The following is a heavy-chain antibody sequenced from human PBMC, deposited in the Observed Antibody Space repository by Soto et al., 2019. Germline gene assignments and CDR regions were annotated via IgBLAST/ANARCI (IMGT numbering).Heavy chain of an antibody. Sequence: QVQLVESGGGVVHPGRSLRLSCAASGFTFAFYTMHWVRQAPGKGLEWVAVILDDGNNKYYADSVKGRFTISRDNSKNTLYLQMDSLRDEDTAVYYCARAPKSCCGGRCSLDAFAIWGQGTMITVSS. CDR2: ILDDGNNK. D-gene: IGHD2-15*01. CDR3: ARAPKSCCGGRCSLDAFAI. CDR1: GFTFAFYT. V-gene: IGHV3-30-3*01. J-gene: IGHJ3*02.